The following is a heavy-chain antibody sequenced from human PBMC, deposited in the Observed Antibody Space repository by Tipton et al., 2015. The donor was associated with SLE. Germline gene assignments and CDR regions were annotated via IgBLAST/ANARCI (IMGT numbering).Heavy chain of an antibody. J-gene: IGHJ3*02. CDR1: GFTFSSYE. D-gene: IGHD1-1*01. Sequence: GSLRLSCAASGFTFSSYEMNWVRQAPGKGLEWVSYISSSGSTIYYADSVKGRFTISRDNAKNSLYLQMNSLRAEDTALYYCAREDNWSETIWGQGTMVTVSS. CDR2: ISSSGSTI. V-gene: IGHV3-48*03. CDR3: AREDNWSETI.